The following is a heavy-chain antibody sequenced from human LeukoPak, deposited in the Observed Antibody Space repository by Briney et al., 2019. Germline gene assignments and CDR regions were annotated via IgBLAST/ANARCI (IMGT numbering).Heavy chain of an antibody. Sequence: SETLSLTCAASGSSVSSVYYWAWIRQPPGKGLQWIGGIYHSGTTYYNPSLKSRLTISVDTSKNQFSLRLSSVTAADTAVYYCARQNGFGEEFDYWGQGALVTVSS. D-gene: IGHD3-16*01. J-gene: IGHJ4*02. V-gene: IGHV4-38-2*01. CDR3: ARQNGFGEEFDY. CDR2: IYHSGTT. CDR1: GSSVSSVYY.